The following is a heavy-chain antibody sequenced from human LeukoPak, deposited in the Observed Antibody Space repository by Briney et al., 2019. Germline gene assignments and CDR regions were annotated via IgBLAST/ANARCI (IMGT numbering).Heavy chain of an antibody. CDR2: IIPIFGTA. CDR1: GGTFSSYA. Sequence: SVKVSCKASGGTFSSYAISWVRQAPGQGLEWMGGIIPIFGTANYAQKFQGRVTITADESTSTAYMELSSLRSEDTAVYYCARGVGVGWDDAFDIWGQGTMVTVPS. CDR3: ARGVGVGWDDAFDI. D-gene: IGHD6-19*01. J-gene: IGHJ3*02. V-gene: IGHV1-69*01.